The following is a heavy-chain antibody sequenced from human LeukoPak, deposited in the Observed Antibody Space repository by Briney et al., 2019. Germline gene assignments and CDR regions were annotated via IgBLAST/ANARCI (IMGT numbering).Heavy chain of an antibody. D-gene: IGHD3-22*01. V-gene: IGHV3-43*02. CDR3: AKGPRYYYDSSGLSNYYYGMDV. Sequence: GGSLRLSCAASGFXFDDYAIHWVRQAPGKGLEWVSLISGDGGSTYYADSVKGRFTISRDNSKNSLYLQMNSLRTEDTALYYCAKGPRYYYDSSGLSNYYYGMDVWGQGTTVTVSS. CDR1: GFXFDDYA. J-gene: IGHJ6*02. CDR2: ISGDGGST.